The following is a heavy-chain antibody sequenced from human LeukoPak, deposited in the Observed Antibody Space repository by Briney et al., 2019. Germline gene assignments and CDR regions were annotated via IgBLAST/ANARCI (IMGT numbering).Heavy chain of an antibody. CDR1: GDSINGGGYY. V-gene: IGHV4-31*03. Sequence: SQTLSLTCTVSGDSINGGGYYWSWIRQHPGKGLEWIGYIYYSGSTYYNPSLKSRVTISVDTSKNQFSLKVSSVTVADTAVYYCARDAYYGPGSLVYWGQGTLVTASS. J-gene: IGHJ4*02. CDR3: ARDAYYGPGSLVY. D-gene: IGHD3-10*01. CDR2: IYYSGST.